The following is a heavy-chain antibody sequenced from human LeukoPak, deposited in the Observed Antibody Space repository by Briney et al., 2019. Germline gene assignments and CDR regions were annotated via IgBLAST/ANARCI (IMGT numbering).Heavy chain of an antibody. V-gene: IGHV3-23*01. CDR1: GFTFSSYA. J-gene: IGHJ4*02. CDR3: AKDLSYSSSWYYRGYYFDY. CDR2: ISGSGGST. D-gene: IGHD6-13*01. Sequence: PGGSLRLSCAASGFTFSSYAMSWVRQAPGKGLEWVSAISGSGGSTYYADSVKGRFTISRDNSKNTLYLQMNSLRAEDTAVYYCAKDLSYSSSWYYRGYYFDYWGQGTLVTVSS.